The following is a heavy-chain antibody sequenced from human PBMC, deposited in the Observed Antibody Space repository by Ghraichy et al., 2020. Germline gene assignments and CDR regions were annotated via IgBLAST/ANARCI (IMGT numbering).Heavy chain of an antibody. CDR2: IYYSGST. J-gene: IGHJ3*02. CDR1: GGSISSYY. CDR3: ARTYSGYDLDAFDI. V-gene: IGHV4-59*01. Sequence: SETLSLTCTVSGGSISSYYWSWIRQPPGKGLEWIGYIYYSGSTNYNPSLKSRVTISVDTSKNQFSLKLSSVTAADTAVYYCARTYSGYDLDAFDIWGQGTMVTVSS. D-gene: IGHD5-12*01.